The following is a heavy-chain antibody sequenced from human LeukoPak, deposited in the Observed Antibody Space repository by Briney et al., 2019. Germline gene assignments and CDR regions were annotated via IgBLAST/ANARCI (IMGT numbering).Heavy chain of an antibody. CDR3: AKDLYSSGWAFDY. CDR1: GLTFGDYA. Sequence: GGSLRLSCAASGLTFGDYAMHWVRQGPGKGLKWVSGISWNSGSIGYADSVKGRFTISRDNAKNSLYLQMNSLRAEDTALYYCAKDLYSSGWAFDYWGQGTLVTVSS. V-gene: IGHV3-9*01. CDR2: ISWNSGSI. D-gene: IGHD6-19*01. J-gene: IGHJ4*02.